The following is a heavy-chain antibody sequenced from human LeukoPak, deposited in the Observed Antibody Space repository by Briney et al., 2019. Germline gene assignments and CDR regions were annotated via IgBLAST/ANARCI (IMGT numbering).Heavy chain of an antibody. J-gene: IGHJ4*02. CDR3: ARDPHYYDSSGYPLYFDY. D-gene: IGHD3-22*01. CDR1: GFTFSSYW. CDR2: IKQDGSEK. Sequence: GGSLRLSCAASGFTFSSYWMSWVRQAPGKGLEWVANIKQDGSEKYYADSVKGRFTISRDNSKNTLYLQMNSLRAEDTAVYYCARDPHYYDSSGYPLYFDYWGQGTLVTVSS. V-gene: IGHV3-7*01.